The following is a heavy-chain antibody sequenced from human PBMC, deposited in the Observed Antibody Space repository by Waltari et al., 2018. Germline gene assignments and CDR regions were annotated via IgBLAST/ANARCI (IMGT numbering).Heavy chain of an antibody. V-gene: IGHV4-30-4*08. CDR3: ARVDTIFGVVPHADAFDI. D-gene: IGHD3-3*01. CDR2: ISYSGTT. J-gene: IGHJ3*02. Sequence: QVHLQESGPGLAKPSQTPSLPRSVSGPSINSGDYYWSWIRQPPGKGLEWIGYISYSGTTYYTPSLKSRVSISLDTAKNDFSLEVRSVTAADTAMYYCARVDTIFGVVPHADAFDIWGQGTMVTVAS. CDR1: GPSINSGDYY.